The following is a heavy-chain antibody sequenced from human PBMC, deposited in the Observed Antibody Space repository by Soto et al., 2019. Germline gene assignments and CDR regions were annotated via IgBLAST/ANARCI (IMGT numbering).Heavy chain of an antibody. D-gene: IGHD3-9*01. CDR2: ISDDGSYK. V-gene: IGHV3-30*18. CDR1: GIAFRNYG. J-gene: IGHJ6*02. Sequence: QVQLVESGGGVVQPGRSLRLSCAASGIAFRNYGMHWVRQAPGRGLEWVAVISDDGSYKNTADSVKGRFTISRDNSKNTLYLQMNSLRAEDTGVYYCAKDRGQVRRYFGDVTDVWGQWTTVTVSS. CDR3: AKDRGQVRRYFGDVTDV.